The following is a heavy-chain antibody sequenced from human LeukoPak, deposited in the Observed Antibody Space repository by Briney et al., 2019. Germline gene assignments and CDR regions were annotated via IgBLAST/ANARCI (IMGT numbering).Heavy chain of an antibody. CDR2: ISAYNGNT. CDR1: GYTFTSYG. J-gene: IGHJ3*02. Sequence: ASVKVSCTASGYTFTSYGISWVRQAPGQGLEWMGWISAYNGNTNYAQKLQGRVTMTTDTSTSTAYMELRSLRSDDTAVYYCARVGYCSSTSCPDAFDIWGQGTMVTVSS. V-gene: IGHV1-18*01. CDR3: ARVGYCSSTSCPDAFDI. D-gene: IGHD2-2*01.